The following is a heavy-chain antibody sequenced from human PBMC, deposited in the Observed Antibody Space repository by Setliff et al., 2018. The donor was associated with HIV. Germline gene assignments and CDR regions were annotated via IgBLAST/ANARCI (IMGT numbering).Heavy chain of an antibody. Sequence: GASVKVSCAASGFTFSNYAMNWVRQAPGKGLEGVSSISGSGTYIYYADSVKGRFTISRDNAKNSLYLQMNSLRAEDTAVYYCAPWEGFHYWGQGTLVTVSS. J-gene: IGHJ4*02. CDR1: GFTFSNYA. CDR2: ISGSGTYI. V-gene: IGHV3-21*06. D-gene: IGHD1-26*01. CDR3: APWEGFHY.